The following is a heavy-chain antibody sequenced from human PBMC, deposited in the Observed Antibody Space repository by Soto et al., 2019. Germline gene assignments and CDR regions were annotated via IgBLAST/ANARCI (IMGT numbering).Heavy chain of an antibody. D-gene: IGHD5-12*01. Sequence: SETLSLTCAVYGGSFSGYYWSWIRQPPGKGLEWIGEINHSGSTNYNPSLESRVTISVDTSKNQFSLKLSSVTAADTAVYYCARGGRYSGYRGDYWGQGTPVTVYS. CDR3: ARGGRYSGYRGDY. CDR2: INHSGST. V-gene: IGHV4-34*01. CDR1: GGSFSGYY. J-gene: IGHJ4*02.